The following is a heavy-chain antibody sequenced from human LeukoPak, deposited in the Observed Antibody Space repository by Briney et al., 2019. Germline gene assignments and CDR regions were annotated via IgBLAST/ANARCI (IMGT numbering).Heavy chain of an antibody. D-gene: IGHD2-15*01. CDR3: VRGAIVVVRPDPPPRFDT. V-gene: IGHV1-69*05. CDR1: GGTFSSYA. J-gene: IGHJ5*02. CDR2: IIPIFGTA. Sequence: ASVKVSCKASGGTFSSYAISWVRQAPGQGLEWMGGIIPIFGTANYAQKFQGRVTITTDESTSTAYMELTSLTSDDTAVFTCVRGAIVVVRPDPPPRFDTWGQGTLVTVSS.